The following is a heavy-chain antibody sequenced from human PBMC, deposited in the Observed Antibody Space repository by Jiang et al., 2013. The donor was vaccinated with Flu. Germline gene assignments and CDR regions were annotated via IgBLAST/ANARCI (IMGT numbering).Heavy chain of an antibody. CDR2: ITTNTGEA. Sequence: SGSELKKPGASVRVSCKASGYTFTTYSLDWVRQAPGQGPEWLGWITTNTGEATYAPGLAGRFVLSLDTSVRTAYLEISSLKVEDTAVYYCAGSVYLKAFDIWGQGTLVSVSS. V-gene: IGHV7-4-1*02. J-gene: IGHJ3*02. CDR1: GYTFTTYS. CDR3: AGSVYLKAFDI. D-gene: IGHD3-9*01.